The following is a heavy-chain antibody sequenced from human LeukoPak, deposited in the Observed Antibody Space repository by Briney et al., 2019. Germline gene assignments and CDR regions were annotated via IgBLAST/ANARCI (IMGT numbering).Heavy chain of an antibody. CDR1: GFTFSSYG. D-gene: IGHD5-24*01. V-gene: IGHV3-30*04. Sequence: GGSLRLSCAASGFTFSSYGLHWVRQAPGKGLECVAVISKDGSNEYYADPGKGLFTISRGNSKNTLYLQMNSLRTEDTAVYYCVRDRGDGYNQIDYWGQGTLVTVSS. J-gene: IGHJ4*02. CDR2: ISKDGSNE. CDR3: VRDRGDGYNQIDY.